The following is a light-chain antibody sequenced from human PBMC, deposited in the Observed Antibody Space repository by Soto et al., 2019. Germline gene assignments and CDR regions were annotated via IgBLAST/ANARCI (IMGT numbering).Light chain of an antibody. CDR2: GAS. J-gene: IGKJ1*01. CDR3: QQYNNWPPT. Sequence: EIVMTQVPAPPSLSPGERATLSCRASQSVSSNLAWYQQKPGQAPRLLIYGASTRATGIPARFSGSGSGTEFTLTISSLQSEDFAVYYCQQYNNWPPTFGQGTKVDIK. CDR1: QSVSSN. V-gene: IGKV3-15*01.